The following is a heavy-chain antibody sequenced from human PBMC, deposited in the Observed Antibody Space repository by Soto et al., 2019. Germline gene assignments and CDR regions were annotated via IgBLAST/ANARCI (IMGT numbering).Heavy chain of an antibody. CDR3: ARELNYFDY. J-gene: IGHJ4*02. CDR1: GFTLSDYY. V-gene: IGHV3-11*01. CDR2: ISHSGSSI. Sequence: GGSLRLSCAASGFTLSDYYMSWIRQAPGKGLEWVSYISHSGSSIYYADSVKGRFTISRDNAKNLLYLQMNSLTAEDTAVYYCARELNYFDYWGQGTLVTVSS.